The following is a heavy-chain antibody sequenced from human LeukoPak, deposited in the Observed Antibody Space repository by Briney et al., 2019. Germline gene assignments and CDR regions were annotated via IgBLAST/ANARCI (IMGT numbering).Heavy chain of an antibody. J-gene: IGHJ4*02. D-gene: IGHD6-13*01. CDR1: GGSISSYY. V-gene: IGHV4-59*01. Sequence: SETLSLTCTVSGGSISSYYWSWIRQPPGKGLEWIGYIYYSGSTNYNPSLKSRVTISVDTSKNQFSPKLSSVTAADAAVYYCARGVSSSRSPDYWGQGTLVTVSS. CDR2: IYYSGST. CDR3: ARGVSSSRSPDY.